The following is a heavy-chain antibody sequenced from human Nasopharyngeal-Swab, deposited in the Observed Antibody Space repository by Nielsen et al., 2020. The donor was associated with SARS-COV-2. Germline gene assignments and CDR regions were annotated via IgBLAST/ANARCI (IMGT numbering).Heavy chain of an antibody. CDR1: GVTLSSYV. CDR2: SRVKANSYTA. V-gene: IGHV3-72*01. Sequence: GESLKIYWAACGVTLSSYVMHLVRQAPGKGLEWLGHSRVKANSYTAEYAASVRGRFKISREESKNLLYLQMNSLKTEDTAVYYCARVGICNNDWCGSYDSWGQGTLVTVSS. J-gene: IGHJ4*02. CDR3: ARVGICNNDWCGSYDS. D-gene: IGHD3-9*01.